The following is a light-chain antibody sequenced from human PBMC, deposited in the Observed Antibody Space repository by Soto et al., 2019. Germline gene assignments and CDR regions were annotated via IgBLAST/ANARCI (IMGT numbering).Light chain of an antibody. V-gene: IGLV2-14*01. Sequence: QSVLTQPASVSGSPGQSITISCTGTSSDVGGYNYVSWYQQHPGKAPKLMIYDVSNRPSGVSNRFSGSKSGNMASLTISGLQAEAEDDYYCSSYTISSRLVVFGTGTKLTVL. J-gene: IGLJ1*01. CDR2: DVS. CDR3: SSYTISSRLVV. CDR1: SSDVGGYNY.